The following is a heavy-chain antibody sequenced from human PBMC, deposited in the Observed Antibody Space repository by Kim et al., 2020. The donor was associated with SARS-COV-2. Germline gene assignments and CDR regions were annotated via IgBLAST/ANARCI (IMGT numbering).Heavy chain of an antibody. D-gene: IGHD6-19*01. CDR1: GGSISSSSYY. V-gene: IGHV4-39*01. J-gene: IGHJ3*02. Sequence: SETLSLTSTVSGGSISSSSYYWGWIRQPPGKGLEWIGSIYYSGNTYYNPSLKSRVTISVDTSKNQFSLKLSSVTAADTAVYYCARRAAVAADAFDIWGQGTMVTVSS. CDR2: IYYSGNT. CDR3: ARRAAVAADAFDI.